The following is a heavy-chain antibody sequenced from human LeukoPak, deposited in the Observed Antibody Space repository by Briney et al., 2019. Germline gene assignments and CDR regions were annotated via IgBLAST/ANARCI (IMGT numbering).Heavy chain of an antibody. V-gene: IGHV3-66*01. D-gene: IGHD5-18*01. CDR1: GLTVSSNY. Sequence: PGGSLRLSCAASGLTVSSNYMSWVRQAPGKGLEWVPVIYSGGSTYYADSVKGRFTISRDNSKNTLYLQMNSLRAEDTAVYYCARGGYSYGYGTDYWGQGTLVTVSS. CDR3: ARGGYSYGYGTDY. J-gene: IGHJ4*02. CDR2: IYSGGST.